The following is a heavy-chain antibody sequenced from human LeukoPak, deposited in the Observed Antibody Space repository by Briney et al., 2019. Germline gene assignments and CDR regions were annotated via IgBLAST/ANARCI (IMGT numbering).Heavy chain of an antibody. CDR3: ARETSQKGAHYMDV. Sequence: PSQTLSLTCTVSGGSISSGSYYWSWIRQPAGKGLEWIGRIYTSGSTNYNPSLKSRVTISVDTSKNQFSLKLSSVTAADTAVYYCARETSQKGAHYMDVWGKGTTVTISS. CDR1: GGSISSGSYY. CDR2: IYTSGST. J-gene: IGHJ6*03. D-gene: IGHD3-16*01. V-gene: IGHV4-61*02.